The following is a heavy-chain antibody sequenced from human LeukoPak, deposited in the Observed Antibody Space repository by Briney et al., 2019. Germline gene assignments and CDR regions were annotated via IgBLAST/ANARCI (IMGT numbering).Heavy chain of an antibody. J-gene: IGHJ5*02. V-gene: IGHV1-8*03. CDR1: GYTFTGYY. D-gene: IGHD3-16*01. CDR3: ALRGVGSRFDP. Sequence: ASVKVSCKASGYTFTGYYMHWVRQAPGQGLEWMGRINPNSGNTGYAQKFQGRVTITRNTSISTAYMELSSLRSEDTAVYYCALRGVGSRFDPWGQGTLVTVSS. CDR2: INPNSGNT.